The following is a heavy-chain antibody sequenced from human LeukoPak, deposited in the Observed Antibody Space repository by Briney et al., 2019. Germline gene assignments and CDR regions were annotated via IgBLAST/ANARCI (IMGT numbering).Heavy chain of an antibody. D-gene: IGHD3-3*01. J-gene: IGHJ4*02. CDR2: INPNSGGT. CDR1: GYTFTGYY. CDR3: ATSRAIFGVVITYFDY. Sequence: GASVKVSCKASGYTFTGYYMHWVRQAPGQGLEWMGRINPNSGGTIYAQKFQGRVTMTEDTSTDTAYMELSSLRSEDTAVYYCATSRAIFGVVITYFDYWGQGTLVTVSS. V-gene: IGHV1-2*06.